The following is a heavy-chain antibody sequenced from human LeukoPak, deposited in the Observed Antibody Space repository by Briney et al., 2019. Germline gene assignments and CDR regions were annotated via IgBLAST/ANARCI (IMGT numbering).Heavy chain of an antibody. CDR3: AKRRGLELLYYYYMDV. CDR2: ISSSSSTI. J-gene: IGHJ6*03. Sequence: HPGGSLRLSCAASGFTFSSYSMNWVRQAPGKGLEWVSYISSSSSTIYYADSVKGRFTISRDNSKNTLYLQMNSLRAEDTAVYYCAKRRGLELLYYYYMDVWGKGTTVTVSS. D-gene: IGHD1-7*01. V-gene: IGHV3-48*01. CDR1: GFTFSSYS.